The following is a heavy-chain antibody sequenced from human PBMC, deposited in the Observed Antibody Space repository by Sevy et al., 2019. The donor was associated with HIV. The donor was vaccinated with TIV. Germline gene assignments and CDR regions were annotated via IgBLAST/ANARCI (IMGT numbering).Heavy chain of an antibody. CDR2: IYHSGST. J-gene: IGHJ5*02. Sequence: SETLSLTCAVSGGSISSSNWWSWVRQPPGKGLEWIGEIYHSGSTNYNPSLKSRVTISVDKSKNQFSLKLSSVTAADTAVYYCAREGCSSTSCYGGNCFDPWGQGTLVTVSS. CDR1: GGSISSSNW. V-gene: IGHV4-4*02. D-gene: IGHD2-2*01. CDR3: AREGCSSTSCYGGNCFDP.